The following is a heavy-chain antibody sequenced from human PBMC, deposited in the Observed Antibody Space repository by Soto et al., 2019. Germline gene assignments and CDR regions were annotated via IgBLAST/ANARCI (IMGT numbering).Heavy chain of an antibody. CDR1: GFTFSSYA. Sequence: EVQLLESGGGLVQPGGSLRLSCAASGFTFSSYAMSWVRQAPGKGLEWVSAISGSGGSTYYADSVKGRFTISRDSSKNTLYLQMNSMRAEDTAVYYCAIDLDFWSGFYWGQGTLVTVSS. D-gene: IGHD3-3*01. CDR2: ISGSGGST. CDR3: AIDLDFWSGFY. J-gene: IGHJ4*02. V-gene: IGHV3-23*01.